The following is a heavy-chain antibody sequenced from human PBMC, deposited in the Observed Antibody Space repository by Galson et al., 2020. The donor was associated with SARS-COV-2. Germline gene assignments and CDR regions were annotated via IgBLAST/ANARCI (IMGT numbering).Heavy chain of an antibody. V-gene: IGHV3-48*04. CDR3: ARDGGRNSNSRYSYDAFDV. CDR2: ISSSSTI. J-gene: IGHJ3*01. D-gene: IGHD6-13*01. Sequence: GAPLPLPCAASGFTFSSYSMHWVRPAPGKGLERVSYISSSSTIYYADSAKGRITIYRDNAKTSLYLQMSGLRAEDTAVYYCARDGGRNSNSRYSYDAFDVWGPGTVVTVSS. CDR1: GFTFSSYS.